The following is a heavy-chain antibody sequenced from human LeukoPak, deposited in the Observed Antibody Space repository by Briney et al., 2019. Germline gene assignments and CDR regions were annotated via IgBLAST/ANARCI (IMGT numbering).Heavy chain of an antibody. CDR3: AKGGKWDVTPFDY. Sequence: GGSLRLSCAASGFTFTSYSMNWVRQAPGKGLEWVSTLSGGGGSTYYADSVKGRFTISRDNSKNTLYLQVNSLRAEDTAVYYCAKGGKWDVTPFDYWGQGTLVTVSS. CDR1: GFTFTSYS. D-gene: IGHD1-26*01. CDR2: LSGGGGST. J-gene: IGHJ4*02. V-gene: IGHV3-23*01.